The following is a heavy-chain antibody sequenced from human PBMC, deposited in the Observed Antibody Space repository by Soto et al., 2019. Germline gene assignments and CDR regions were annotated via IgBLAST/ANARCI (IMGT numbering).Heavy chain of an antibody. CDR2: IYYSGST. CDR1: GGNISSYY. V-gene: IGHV4-59*08. CDR3: ARSFNYYGSGSYYFWFDP. Sequence: PSETLSLTCTVSGGNISSYYWSWIRQPPGKGLEWIGYIYYSGSTNYNPSLKSRVTISVDTSKNQFSLKLSSVTAADTAVYYCARSFNYYGSGSYYFWFDPWGQGTLVTVSS. J-gene: IGHJ5*02. D-gene: IGHD3-10*01.